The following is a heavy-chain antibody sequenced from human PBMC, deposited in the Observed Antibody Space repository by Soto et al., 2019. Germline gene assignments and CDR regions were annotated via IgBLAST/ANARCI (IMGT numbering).Heavy chain of an antibody. J-gene: IGHJ4*02. CDR2: ISGSGGST. CDR1: GFTFSSYA. V-gene: IGHV3-23*01. Sequence: PGGSLRLSCAASGFTFSSYAMSWVRQAPGKGLEWVSAISGSGGSTYYADSVKGRFTISRDNSKNTLYLQMNSLRAEDTAVYYCAKVTGPLVYLEYSSSSGPPYYFDYWGQGTLVTVSS. D-gene: IGHD6-6*01. CDR3: AKVTGPLVYLEYSSSSGPPYYFDY.